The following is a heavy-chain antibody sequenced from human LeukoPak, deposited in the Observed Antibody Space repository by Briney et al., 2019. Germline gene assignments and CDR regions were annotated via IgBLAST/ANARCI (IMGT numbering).Heavy chain of an antibody. CDR3: ARRGLNEYFDS. CDR2: IYPGDSDT. Sequence: GESLKTSCKGSGYSFASHWIGWVRQMPGRGLEWMGIIYPGDSDTRYSPAFQGQVTISADKSISTAYLQLNSLEASDTAIYYCARRGLNEYFDSWGQGTLVTVSS. CDR1: GYSFASHW. V-gene: IGHV5-51*01. J-gene: IGHJ4*02. D-gene: IGHD1-26*01.